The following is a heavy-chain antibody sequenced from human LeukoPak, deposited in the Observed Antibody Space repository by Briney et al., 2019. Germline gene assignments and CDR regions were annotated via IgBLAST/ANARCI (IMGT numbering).Heavy chain of an antibody. J-gene: IGHJ4*02. V-gene: IGHV1-2*02. CDR3: ARAHTGIVGATRF. CDR2: INPNSGGT. Sequence: GASVKVSRKASGYTFTGYYMHWVRQAPGQGLEWMGWINPNSGGTNYAQKFQGRVTMTRDTSISTAYMELSRLRSDDTAVYYCARAHTGIVGATRFWGQGTLVTVSS. D-gene: IGHD1-26*01. CDR1: GYTFTGYY.